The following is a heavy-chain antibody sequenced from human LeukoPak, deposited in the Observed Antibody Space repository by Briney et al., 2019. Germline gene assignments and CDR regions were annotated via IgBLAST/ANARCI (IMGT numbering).Heavy chain of an antibody. CDR1: GLIFSDYW. CDR2: IKQDGSEN. D-gene: IGHD1-26*01. J-gene: IGHJ4*02. Sequence: GGSLRLSCAASGLIFSDYWMSWVRQGPGKGLEWVANIKQDGSENYYVDSVMGRFTISRDNAKNSLYLQMNSLRPEDTAVYYCASGNEFDYWGQGTLVAVSP. V-gene: IGHV3-7*01. CDR3: ASGNEFDY.